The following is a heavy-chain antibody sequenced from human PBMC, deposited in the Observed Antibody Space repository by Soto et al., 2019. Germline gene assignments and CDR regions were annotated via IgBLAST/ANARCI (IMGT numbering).Heavy chain of an antibody. J-gene: IGHJ6*03. D-gene: IGHD2-2*01. CDR3: ARGGEYQLLLRDYYYFNMDV. CDR1: GGSVRGYY. CDR2: INHSGTT. Sequence: QVQLHQWGAGLLKPSENLSLTCAVHGGSVRGYYWTWIRQSPEKGLEWIGEINHSGTTNYSPSLKTRVTISVDTSKNQFSLILSSVTAADTAVYYCARGGEYQLLLRDYYYFNMDVWGTGTTVTVS. V-gene: IGHV4-34*01.